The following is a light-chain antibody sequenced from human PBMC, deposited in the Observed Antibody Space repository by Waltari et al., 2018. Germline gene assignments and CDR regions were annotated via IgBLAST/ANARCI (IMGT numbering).Light chain of an antibody. CDR2: GAS. Sequence: EIVLTQSPGTLSMSPGERATLSRRASQSFGNNDLAWYQQKPGQAPRLLMYGASSRATGIPDRFSGSGSGTDFTLTISRLEPEDFAVYFCQYYGDSPFTFGPGTKVDLK. J-gene: IGKJ3*01. V-gene: IGKV3-20*01. CDR3: QYYGDSPFT. CDR1: QSFGNND.